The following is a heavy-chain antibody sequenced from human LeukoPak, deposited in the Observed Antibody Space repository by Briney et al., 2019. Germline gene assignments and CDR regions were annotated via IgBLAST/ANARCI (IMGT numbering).Heavy chain of an antibody. CDR2: IYYSGST. CDR1: GGSISNYL. CDR3: ARRRAAAGPFDY. J-gene: IGHJ4*02. D-gene: IGHD6-13*01. V-gene: IGHV4-59*08. Sequence: SETLSLTCTVSGGSISNYLWSWIRQPPGKGLEWIGYIYYSGSTNYNPSLKSRVTILVDTSKNQFSLKLSSVTAADTAVYYCARRRAAAGPFDYWGQGTLVTVSS.